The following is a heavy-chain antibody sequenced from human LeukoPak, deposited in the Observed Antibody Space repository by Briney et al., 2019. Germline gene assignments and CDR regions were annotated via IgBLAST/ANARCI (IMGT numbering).Heavy chain of an antibody. Sequence: GRSLRLSCAASGFTFSSYGMHWVRQAPGKGLEWVAVISYDGSNKYYADSVKGRFTISGDNSKNTLYLQMNSLRAEDTAVHYCAKLDYYDSSGYSDPDYWGQGTLVTVSS. J-gene: IGHJ4*02. CDR2: ISYDGSNK. CDR1: GFTFSSYG. D-gene: IGHD3-22*01. CDR3: AKLDYYDSSGYSDPDY. V-gene: IGHV3-30*18.